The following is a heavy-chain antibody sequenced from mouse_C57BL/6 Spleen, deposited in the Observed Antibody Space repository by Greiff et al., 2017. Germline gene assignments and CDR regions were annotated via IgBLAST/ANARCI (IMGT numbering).Heavy chain of an antibody. CDR2: INPGSGGT. J-gene: IGHJ2*01. CDR1: GYAFTNYL. CDR3: ARERDYFDY. V-gene: IGHV1-54*01. Sequence: QVQLQQSGAELVRPGTSVKVSCKASGYAFTNYLLEWVKQRPGQGLEWIGVINPGSGGTNYNEKFKGKATLTADKSSSTAYMQLSSLTSEDSAVYFCARERDYFDYWGQGTTLTVSS.